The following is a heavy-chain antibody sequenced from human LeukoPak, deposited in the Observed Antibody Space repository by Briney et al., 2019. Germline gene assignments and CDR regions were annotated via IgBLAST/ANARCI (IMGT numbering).Heavy chain of an antibody. J-gene: IGHJ5*02. CDR3: ARGRYTIFGVVIKNWFDP. CDR2: MNPNSGNT. CDR1: GYTFTSYD. D-gene: IGHD3-3*01. V-gene: IGHV1-8*02. Sequence: ASVKVSCKASGYTFTSYDINWVRQATGQGLEWMGWMNPNSGNTGYAQKFQGRVTMTRNTSISTAYMELSSLRSEDTAVYYCARGRYTIFGVVIKNWFDPWGQGTLVTVSS.